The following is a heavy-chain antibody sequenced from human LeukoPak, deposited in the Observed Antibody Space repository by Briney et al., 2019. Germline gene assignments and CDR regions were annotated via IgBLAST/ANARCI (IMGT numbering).Heavy chain of an antibody. Sequence: GGSLRLSCAASGFTFSSYSMNWVRQAPGKGLEWVSSISSSSSYIYYADSVKGRFTISRDNAKNSLYLQMNSLRAEDTAVYYCARGYCSGGSRYSLNYVYYYYGMDVWGQGTTVTVSS. D-gene: IGHD2-15*01. CDR3: ARGYCSGGSRYSLNYVYYYYGMDV. CDR1: GFTFSSYS. CDR2: ISSSSSYI. J-gene: IGHJ6*02. V-gene: IGHV3-21*01.